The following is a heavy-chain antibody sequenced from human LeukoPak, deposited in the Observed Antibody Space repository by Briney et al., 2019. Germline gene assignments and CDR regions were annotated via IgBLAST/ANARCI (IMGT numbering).Heavy chain of an antibody. J-gene: IGHJ4*02. CDR1: GFXFTTFT. D-gene: IGHD3-10*01. V-gene: IGHV3-23*01. Sequence: GGSLRLSCAASGFXFTTFTINWVRQAPGKGLEWVSAINRGGGGTYYADFVKGRFTISRDNPENTLYLQMNSLRAEDTATYYCAEGTERYREVSSFDSWGQGTQVTVSS. CDR3: AEGTERYREVSSFDS. CDR2: INRGGGGT.